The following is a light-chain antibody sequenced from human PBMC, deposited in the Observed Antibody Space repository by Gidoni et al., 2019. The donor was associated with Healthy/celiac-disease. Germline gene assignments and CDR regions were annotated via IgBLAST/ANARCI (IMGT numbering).Light chain of an antibody. V-gene: IGKV3-20*01. CDR1: QSVSSSY. CDR3: QQYGSSPLT. Sequence: GTLSLSPGERATLSCRASQSVSSSYLAWYQQKPGQAPRLLIYGASSRATGIPDRFSGSGSGTDFTLTISRLEPEDFAVYDCQQYGSSPLTFGGGTKVEIK. CDR2: GAS. J-gene: IGKJ4*01.